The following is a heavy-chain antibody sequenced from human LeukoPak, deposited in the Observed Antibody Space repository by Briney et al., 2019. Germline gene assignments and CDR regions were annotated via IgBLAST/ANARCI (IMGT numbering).Heavy chain of an antibody. V-gene: IGHV3-30*18. CDR1: GFDFSNYG. Sequence: GGSLRLSCVASGFDFSNYGMHWVRQAPGKGLEWVSLISDDGSDQYYAESVKGRFSIFRDNSKNTLYLQMTSLRPDDTAVYFCAQRVPAPLFHNWGQGTLVTVSS. CDR3: AQRVPAPLFHN. J-gene: IGHJ4*02. CDR2: ISDDGSDQ. D-gene: IGHD2-2*01.